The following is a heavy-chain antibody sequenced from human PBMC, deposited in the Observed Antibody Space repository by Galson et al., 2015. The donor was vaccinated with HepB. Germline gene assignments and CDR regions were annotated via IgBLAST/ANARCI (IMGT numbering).Heavy chain of an antibody. CDR2: ISYDGSNK. Sequence: SLRLSCAASGFTFSSYAMHWVRQAPGKGLEWVAVISYDGSNKYYADSVKGRFTISRDNSKNTLYLQMNSLRAEDTAVYYCARDLDSSSYGYYGMDVWGQGTTVTVSS. CDR1: GFTFSSYA. CDR3: ARDLDSSSYGYYGMDV. V-gene: IGHV3-30-3*01. J-gene: IGHJ6*02. D-gene: IGHD6-6*01.